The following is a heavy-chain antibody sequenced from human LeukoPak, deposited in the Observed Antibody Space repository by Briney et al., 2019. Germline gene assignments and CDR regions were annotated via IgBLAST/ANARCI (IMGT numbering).Heavy chain of an antibody. Sequence: ASVKVSCKVSGYTLTELSMHWVRQAPGKGLEWMGGFDPEDGETIYAQKFQGRVTMTEDTSTDTAYMELSSLRSEDTAVYYCATDALYDSSGYSNSDYWGQGTLVTASS. CDR3: ATDALYDSSGYSNSDY. J-gene: IGHJ4*02. D-gene: IGHD3-22*01. CDR1: GYTLTELS. CDR2: FDPEDGET. V-gene: IGHV1-24*01.